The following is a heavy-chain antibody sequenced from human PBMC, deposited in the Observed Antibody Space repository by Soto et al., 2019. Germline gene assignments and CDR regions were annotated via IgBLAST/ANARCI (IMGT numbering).Heavy chain of an antibody. CDR2: IFSNDEK. CDR3: ARVQRPYRSGGYIDY. D-gene: IGHD6-19*01. CDR1: GFSFNNGRMG. V-gene: IGHV2-26*01. J-gene: IGHJ4*02. Sequence: QVTLKESGPVLVKPTETLTLTCTVSGFSFNNGRMGVSWVRQPPGKALEWLAHIFSNDEKSYSTSLSSRLTISEDTSKSQVVLTMTDMDPVDTATYYCARVQRPYRSGGYIDYWGQGTLVTVSS.